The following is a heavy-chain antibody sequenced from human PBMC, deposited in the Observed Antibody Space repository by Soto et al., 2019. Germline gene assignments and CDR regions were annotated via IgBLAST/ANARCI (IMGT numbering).Heavy chain of an antibody. CDR2: IYYSGDT. V-gene: IGHV4-59*01. Sequence: QVQLHESGPGLVKPSETLSLTCSVSGGSMNSYYWSWIRQSPGKGLEWLGYIYYSGDTKYNPSLQSRISISVDTTKNHFSRRLTSVTAADTAVYYCARDRTKLWKNDAFDIWGQGTMVTVSS. CDR1: GGSMNSYY. CDR3: ARDRTKLWKNDAFDI. D-gene: IGHD1-7*01. J-gene: IGHJ3*02.